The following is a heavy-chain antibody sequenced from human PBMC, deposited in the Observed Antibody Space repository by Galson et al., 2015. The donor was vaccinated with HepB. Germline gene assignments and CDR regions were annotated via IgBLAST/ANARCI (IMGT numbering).Heavy chain of an antibody. V-gene: IGHV3-30*04. CDR3: ARDSKQLEYFDY. Sequence: SLRLSCAASGFTFSSYAMHWVRQAPGKGLEWVAVISYDGSNKYYADSVKGRFTISRDNSKNTLYLQMNNLRAEDTAVYYCARDSKQLEYFDYWGQGTLVTVSS. J-gene: IGHJ4*02. D-gene: IGHD6-13*01. CDR1: GFTFSSYA. CDR2: ISYDGSNK.